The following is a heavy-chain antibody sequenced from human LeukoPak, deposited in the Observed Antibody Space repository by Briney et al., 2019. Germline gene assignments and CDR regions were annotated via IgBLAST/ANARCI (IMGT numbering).Heavy chain of an antibody. Sequence: GGSLRLSCAASGFTFSTYAMHWVRQAPGKGLEWVAVISHDGSDKYYADSVRGRFTISRDNSKSTLYLQMNTLRAEDTAVYYCASPNYGSHWGYFDYWGQGILVTVSS. V-gene: IGHV3-30*04. D-gene: IGHD4-17*01. J-gene: IGHJ4*02. CDR2: ISHDGSDK. CDR1: GFTFSTYA. CDR3: ASPNYGSHWGYFDY.